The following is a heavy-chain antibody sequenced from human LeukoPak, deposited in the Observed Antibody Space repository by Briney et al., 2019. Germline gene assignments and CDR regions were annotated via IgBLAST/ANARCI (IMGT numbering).Heavy chain of an antibody. V-gene: IGHV4-34*01. D-gene: IGHD3-3*01. CDR3: ARGDYDFWILSRRWNWFDP. CDR2: INHSGST. CDR1: GGSFRGYY. J-gene: IGHJ5*02. Sequence: PSETLSLTCAVYGGSFRGYYWCWIRQPPGKGLEWIGEINHSGSTNYNPSLKSRVTISVDTSKNQFSLKLISVTAADTAVYYCARGDYDFWILSRRWNWFDPWGQGTLVTVSS.